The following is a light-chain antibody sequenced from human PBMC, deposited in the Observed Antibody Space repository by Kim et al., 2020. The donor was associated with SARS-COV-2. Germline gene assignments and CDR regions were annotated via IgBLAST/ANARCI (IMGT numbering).Light chain of an antibody. Sequence: ELTQPPSASGTPGQRVTISCSGSSSNIKSNTVNWYQQLPGTAPKLLIYNNSQRPSGVPDRFSGSKSGTSASLAISGLQSEDEADYYCAAWDDSLKGWVFGGGTQLTVL. CDR2: NNS. CDR1: SSNIKSNT. V-gene: IGLV1-44*01. CDR3: AAWDDSLKGWV. J-gene: IGLJ3*02.